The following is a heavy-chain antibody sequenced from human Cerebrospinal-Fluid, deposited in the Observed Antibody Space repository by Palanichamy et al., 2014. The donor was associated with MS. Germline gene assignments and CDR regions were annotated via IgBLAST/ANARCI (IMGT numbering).Heavy chain of an antibody. D-gene: IGHD2-15*01. J-gene: IGHJ4*02. Sequence: NYNPSLESRVTISVDTSKNQFSLKLSSATVADTAVYYCARGGACSADSCSILGFDSVGQGTLVTVSS. CDR3: ARGGACSADSCSILGFDS. V-gene: IGHV4-34*01.